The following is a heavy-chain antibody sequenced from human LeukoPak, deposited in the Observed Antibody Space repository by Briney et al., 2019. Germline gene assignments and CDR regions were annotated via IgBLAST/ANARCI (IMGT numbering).Heavy chain of an antibody. CDR2: IIPIFGTA. V-gene: IGHV1-69*05. CDR1: EYTFIGYF. J-gene: IGHJ6*03. CDR3: ARGPIFGVVINYYYYMDV. D-gene: IGHD3-3*01. Sequence: ASVKVSCKAIEYTFIGYFMHWVRQAPGQGLEWMGGIIPIFGTANYAQKFQGRVTITTDESTSTAYMELSSLRSEDTAVYYCARGPIFGVVINYYYYMDVWGKGTTVTVSS.